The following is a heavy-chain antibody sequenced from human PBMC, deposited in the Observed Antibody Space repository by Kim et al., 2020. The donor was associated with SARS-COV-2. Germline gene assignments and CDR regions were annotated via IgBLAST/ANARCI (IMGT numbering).Heavy chain of an antibody. J-gene: IGHJ4*02. CDR3: ARGYSSSWYYFDY. D-gene: IGHD6-13*01. Sequence: YNPSLKSRVTTSVDTTKNQFSLNLTSMTAADTAVYYCARGYSSSWYYFDYWGQGILVTVSS. V-gene: IGHV4-59*09.